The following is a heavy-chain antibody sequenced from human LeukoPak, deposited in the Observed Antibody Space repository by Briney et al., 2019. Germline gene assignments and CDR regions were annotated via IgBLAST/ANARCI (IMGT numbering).Heavy chain of an antibody. V-gene: IGHV1-2*02. CDR3: ARDISGSGWYYFDY. D-gene: IGHD6-19*01. CDR2: INPNSGGT. CDR1: GYTFTGYY. Sequence: GASVKVSCKASGYTFTGYYMHWVRQAPGQGLEWMGWINPNSGGTNYAQKFQGRVTMTRDTSISTAYMELGRLRSDDTAVYYCARDISGSGWYYFDYWGQGTLVTVSS. J-gene: IGHJ4*02.